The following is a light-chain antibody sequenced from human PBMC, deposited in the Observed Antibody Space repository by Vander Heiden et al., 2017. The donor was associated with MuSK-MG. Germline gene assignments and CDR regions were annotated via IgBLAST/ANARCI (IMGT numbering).Light chain of an antibody. V-gene: IGKV1-39*01. CDR3: RQSYSTAWV. CDR1: QSISSY. J-gene: IGKJ1*01. Sequence: DIQMTQSPSSLSASVGDRVTITCRASQSISSYLNWYQQKPGKAPKLLIYAASSFQSGVPSTFSGSGSGTDFTLSIIRLQPEDFATYYCRQSYSTAWVFGQGTKVEIK. CDR2: AAS.